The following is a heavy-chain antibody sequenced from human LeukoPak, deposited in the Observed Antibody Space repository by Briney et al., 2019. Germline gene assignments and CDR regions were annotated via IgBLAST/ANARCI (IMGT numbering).Heavy chain of an antibody. CDR2: ISYDGSNK. J-gene: IGHJ4*02. CDR1: GFTFSSYA. CDR3: ARDNSYDSSGCLDY. D-gene: IGHD3-22*01. Sequence: QPGGSLRLSCAASGFTFSSYAMLWVRQAPGKGLEWVAVISYDGSNKYYADSVKGRFTISRDNSKNTLYVQVNSLRPEDTAVYYCARDNSYDSSGCLDYWGQGTLVTVSS. V-gene: IGHV3-30-3*01.